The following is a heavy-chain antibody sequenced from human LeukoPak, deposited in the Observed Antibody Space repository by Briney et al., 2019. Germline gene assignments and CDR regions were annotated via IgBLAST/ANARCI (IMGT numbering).Heavy chain of an antibody. Sequence: GGSLRLSCAASGFTFSGSAMHWVRQASGKRLEWVGRIRSKANSYATAYAASVKGRFTISRDDSKNTAYMQMNSLKTEDTAVYYCARVSSTSRGGYYYYYYMDVWGKGTTVTVSS. CDR3: ARVSSTSRGGYYYYYYMDV. V-gene: IGHV3-73*01. J-gene: IGHJ6*03. CDR1: GFTFSGSA. CDR2: IRSKANSYAT. D-gene: IGHD2-2*01.